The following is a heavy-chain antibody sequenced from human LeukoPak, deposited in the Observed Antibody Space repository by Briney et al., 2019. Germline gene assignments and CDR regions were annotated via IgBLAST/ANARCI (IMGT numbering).Heavy chain of an antibody. CDR2: VSGSGGST. CDR3: AKYLSDWLLHF. J-gene: IGHJ4*02. Sequence: GGSLRLSCAASGFTFSSYAMRWVHQAAGKGLEWVSAVSGSGGSTYYADSAKGRFTISRDNSKNTLYLQMTSLRAENTVDYCCAKYLSDWLLHFCGQGTVVTVSS. V-gene: IGHV3-23*01. D-gene: IGHD6-19*01. CDR1: GFTFSSYA.